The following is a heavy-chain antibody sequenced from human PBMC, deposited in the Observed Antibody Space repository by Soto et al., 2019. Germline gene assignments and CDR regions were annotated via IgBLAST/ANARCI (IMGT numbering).Heavy chain of an antibody. J-gene: IGHJ6*02. D-gene: IGHD3-3*02. CDR3: AREAGVAIFGVVSYYGMDV. V-gene: IGHV1-46*01. CDR1: GYTFTNYY. Sequence: QVQLVQSGAEVKKPGASVKVSCRASGYTFTNYYIHWVRQAPGQGLEWMGVINPSGSRTYAQKFKARVTLTRDTSTSTVYMELSRLRSEDAAVYYCAREAGVAIFGVVSYYGMDVWGQGTTVTVSS. CDR2: INPSGSR.